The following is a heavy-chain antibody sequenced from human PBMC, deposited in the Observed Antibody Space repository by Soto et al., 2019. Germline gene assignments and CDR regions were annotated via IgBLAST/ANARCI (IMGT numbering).Heavy chain of an antibody. CDR2: LYKDGRT. CDR1: GFIVSDNY. V-gene: IGHV3-66*01. J-gene: IGHJ5*02. Sequence: GGSLRLSCAASGFIVSDNYMSWVRRAPGKGLEWVSVLYKDGRTYHTDSVKGRFTISRDSPKNTLYLQMDSLRVEDTALYHCARIPFGQTYNWFDPWGQGTLVTVSS. CDR3: ARIPFGQTYNWFDP. D-gene: IGHD3-10*01.